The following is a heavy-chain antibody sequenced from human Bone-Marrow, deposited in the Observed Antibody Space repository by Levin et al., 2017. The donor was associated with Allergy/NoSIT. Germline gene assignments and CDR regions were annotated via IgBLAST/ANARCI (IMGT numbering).Heavy chain of an antibody. J-gene: IGHJ6*03. CDR1: GFTFDDYG. V-gene: IGHV3-20*01. D-gene: IGHD2-2*01. CDR3: ARVARSRFVVVPAAMGVGPHYDYYYMDV. CDR2: INWNGGST. Sequence: GGSLRLSCAASGFTFDDYGMSWVRQAPGKGLEWVSGINWNGGSTGYADSVKGRFTISRDNAKNSLYLQMNSLRAEDTALYHCARVARSRFVVVPAAMGVGPHYDYYYMDVWGKGTTVTVSS.